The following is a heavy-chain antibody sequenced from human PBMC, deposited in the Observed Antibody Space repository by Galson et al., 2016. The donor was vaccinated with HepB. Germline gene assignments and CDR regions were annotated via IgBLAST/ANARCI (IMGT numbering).Heavy chain of an antibody. V-gene: IGHV4-61*01. CDR2: IYYSGST. J-gene: IGHJ4*02. CDR1: GGSVNSDSFY. D-gene: IGHD7-27*01. CDR3: ARAPSNWGWVGPFDY. Sequence: SETLSLTCTVSGGSVNSDSFYWSWIRQPPGKGLEWIGRIYYSGSTNYNPSLKSRVAISVDTSKNQFSVRLFSVTAADTAVYYCARAPSNWGWVGPFDYWGQGTLVTVSP.